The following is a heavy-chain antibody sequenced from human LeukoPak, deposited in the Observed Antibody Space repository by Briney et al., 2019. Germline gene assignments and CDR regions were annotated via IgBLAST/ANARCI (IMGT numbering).Heavy chain of an antibody. CDR1: GGSISSHY. V-gene: IGHV4-59*11. D-gene: IGHD6-13*01. Sequence: SETLSLTCTVSGGSISSHYWSWIRQPPGKGLEWIGYIYYSGSTNYNPSLKSRVTISVDTSKNQFSLKLSSVTAADTAVYYCARGIAAAGLDYWGQGTLVTVSS. CDR2: IYYSGST. J-gene: IGHJ4*02. CDR3: ARGIAAAGLDY.